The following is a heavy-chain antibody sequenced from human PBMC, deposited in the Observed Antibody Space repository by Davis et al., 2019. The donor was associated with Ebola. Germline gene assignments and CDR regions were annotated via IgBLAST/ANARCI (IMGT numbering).Heavy chain of an antibody. CDR3: ARGPSYGSMVYGLDV. CDR1: GASISSRSYY. Sequence: MPSETLSLTCTVSGASISSRSYYWGWIRQPPGKGLEWVGSFSYGDNTHYYNPSLRSRVSISVDTSRNQFSLKLSSATAADTAVFYCARGPSYGSMVYGLDVWGQGTTVTVSS. J-gene: IGHJ6*02. CDR2: FSYGDNTH. V-gene: IGHV4-39*01. D-gene: IGHD5-18*01.